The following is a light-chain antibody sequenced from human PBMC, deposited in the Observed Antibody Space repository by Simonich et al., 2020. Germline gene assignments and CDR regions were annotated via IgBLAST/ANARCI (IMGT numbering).Light chain of an antibody. Sequence: DIQMTQSPSSLSASVGDRVTITCQASQDISNYLNWYQQKPGKAPKLLIYGASNWETGVPSRFSGSGSGTEFTFTISSLQPEDIATYYCQQYDNLPITFGQGTRLEIK. V-gene: IGKV1-33*01. CDR1: QDISNY. CDR3: QQYDNLPIT. CDR2: GAS. J-gene: IGKJ5*01.